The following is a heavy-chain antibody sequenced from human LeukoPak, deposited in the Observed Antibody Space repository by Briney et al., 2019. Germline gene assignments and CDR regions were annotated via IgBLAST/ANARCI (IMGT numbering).Heavy chain of an antibody. CDR3: AKADRGWGVITKD. D-gene: IGHD3-10*01. CDR2: IGGSGDFT. CDR1: GFTFSTYA. J-gene: IGHJ4*02. Sequence: PGGSLRLSCAASGFTFSTYAMSWVRQAPGKGLEWVSAIGGSGDFTYYADYVRGRFTISRDNSKKTLYLQMNSLRVDDTAVYYCAKADRGWGVITKDWGQGALVSVPS. V-gene: IGHV3-23*01.